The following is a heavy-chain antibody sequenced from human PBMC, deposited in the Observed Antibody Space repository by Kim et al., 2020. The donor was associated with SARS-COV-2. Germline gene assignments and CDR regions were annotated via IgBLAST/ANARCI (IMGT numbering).Heavy chain of an antibody. CDR3: AKDVYYYGSGSYAPDYYYYGMDV. V-gene: IGHV3-9*01. CDR1: GFTFDDYA. CDR2: ISCNSGSI. D-gene: IGHD3-10*01. J-gene: IGHJ6*02. Sequence: GGSLRLSCAASGFTFDDYAMHWVRQAPGKGLEWVSGISCNSGSISYADSVKGRFTISRDNAKNSLYLQMNSLRAEDTAVYYCAKDVYYYGSGSYAPDYYYYGMDVWGQGTTVTDS.